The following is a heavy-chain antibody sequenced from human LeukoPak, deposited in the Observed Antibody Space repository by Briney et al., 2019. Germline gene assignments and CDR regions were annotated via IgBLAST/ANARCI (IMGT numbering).Heavy chain of an antibody. Sequence: PGGSLRLSCAASGFTFSRYAMTWVRQGPGKGLEWVSATSGSGGSTYYADSVKGRFTISRDNDKNSLYLQMNSLRDEDTAVYYCASPLDYSSPRYWGQGTLVTVSS. D-gene: IGHD6-19*01. CDR2: TSGSGGST. CDR1: GFTFSRYA. CDR3: ASPLDYSSPRY. J-gene: IGHJ4*02. V-gene: IGHV3-23*01.